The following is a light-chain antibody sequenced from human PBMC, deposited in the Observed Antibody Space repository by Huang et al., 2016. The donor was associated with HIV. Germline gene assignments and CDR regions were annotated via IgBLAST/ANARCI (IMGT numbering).Light chain of an antibody. CDR1: QSIGNS. Sequence: DMQMTQFPSTLSAYVGDRVTITCRASQSIGNSLAWYQQKPGTSPNLLIYKASTLESGVPSSFSGSGSGTEFTLTISSLQPDDFSTYYCQQYNSYSKLTFGGGTKVEIK. V-gene: IGKV1-5*03. CDR3: QQYNSYSKLT. J-gene: IGKJ4*01. CDR2: KAS.